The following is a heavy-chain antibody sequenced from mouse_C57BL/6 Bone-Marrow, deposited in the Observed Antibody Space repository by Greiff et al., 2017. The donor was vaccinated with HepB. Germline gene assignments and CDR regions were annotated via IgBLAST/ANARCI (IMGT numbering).Heavy chain of an antibody. Sequence: QVQLQQSGAELARPGASVKLSCKASGYTFTSYGISWVKQRTGQGLEWIGEIYPRSGNTYYNEKFKGKATLTADKSSSTAYMELRSLTSEDSAVYFCARGVYYYGSSYAWFAYWGQGTLVTVSA. CDR3: ARGVYYYGSSYAWFAY. V-gene: IGHV1-81*01. D-gene: IGHD1-1*01. J-gene: IGHJ3*01. CDR2: IYPRSGNT. CDR1: GYTFTSYG.